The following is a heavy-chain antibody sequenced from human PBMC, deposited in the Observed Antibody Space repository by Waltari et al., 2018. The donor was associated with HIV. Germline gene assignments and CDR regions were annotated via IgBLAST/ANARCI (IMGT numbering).Heavy chain of an antibody. Sequence: QLQLQESGPGLVKPSETLSLTCTVSGGSISSSSYYWGWIRQPPGKGLEWIGSIYYSGSPYYTPSLRGRVTISVDTSKNQFSLKLISVTAADTAVYYCARLNSYCSSTSCRRPDAFDIWGQGTMVTVSS. CDR1: GGSISSSSYY. D-gene: IGHD2-2*01. CDR3: ARLNSYCSSTSCRRPDAFDI. J-gene: IGHJ3*02. V-gene: IGHV4-39*01. CDR2: IYYSGSP.